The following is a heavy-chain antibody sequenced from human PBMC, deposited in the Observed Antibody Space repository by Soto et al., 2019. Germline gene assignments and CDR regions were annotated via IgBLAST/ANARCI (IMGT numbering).Heavy chain of an antibody. V-gene: IGHV3-23*01. D-gene: IGHD4-17*01. CDR1: GFTFSSYA. Sequence: GGSLRLSCTASGFTFSSYAMSWVRQAPGKGLEWVSAISGSGGSTYYADSVKGRFTISRDNSKNTLYLQMNSLRAEDTAVYYCAKDQKYATVATPTGGYYFDYWGQGTLVTVSS. J-gene: IGHJ4*02. CDR2: ISGSGGST. CDR3: AKDQKYATVATPTGGYYFDY.